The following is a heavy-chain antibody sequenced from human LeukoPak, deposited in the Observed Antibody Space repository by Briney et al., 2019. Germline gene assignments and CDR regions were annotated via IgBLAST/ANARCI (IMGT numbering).Heavy chain of an antibody. V-gene: IGHV3-21*01. Sequence: GGSLRLSCAASGFTFSSYSMNWVRQAPGKGLEWVSSISSSSSYIYYADSVKGRFTISRDNAKNSLYLQMNSLRAEDTAVYYCARGCDSSGWYDYYYMDVWGKGTTVTVSS. CDR2: ISSSSSYI. J-gene: IGHJ6*03. CDR1: GFTFSSYS. D-gene: IGHD6-19*01. CDR3: ARGCDSSGWYDYYYMDV.